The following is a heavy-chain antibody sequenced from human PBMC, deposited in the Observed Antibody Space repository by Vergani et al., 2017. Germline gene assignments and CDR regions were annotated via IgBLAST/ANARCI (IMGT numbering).Heavy chain of an antibody. D-gene: IGHD6-19*01. CDR2: IYPGDSDT. CDR3: AGLNSDSSGWYDGAAANY. CDR1: GYSFTSYW. V-gene: IGHV5-51*01. Sequence: EVQLVQSGAEVKKPGESLTIFCKGSGYSFTSYWIGWVRQMPGKGLEWMGIIYPGDSDTRYSPSFQGQVTISADTSISTAYLQWSSLKASDTAMYYCAGLNSDSSGWYDGAAANYWGQGTLVTVSS. J-gene: IGHJ4*02.